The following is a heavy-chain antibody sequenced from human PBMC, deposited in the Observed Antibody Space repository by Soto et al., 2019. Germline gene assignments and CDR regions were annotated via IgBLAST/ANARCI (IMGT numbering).Heavy chain of an antibody. CDR2: IRGTSSYT. Sequence: QVQLVESGGGLVKPGGSLRLSCAASGFTFSDSYMSWIRQAPGRGLEWVSYIRGTSSYTDYAASVKGRFTISRDNAKKSVYLEMTSLRVEDTAVYFCARDRAIAVAGHTQNNWFDPWGQGTLVTVSS. CDR1: GFTFSDSY. CDR3: ARDRAIAVAGHTQNNWFDP. J-gene: IGHJ5*02. D-gene: IGHD6-19*01. V-gene: IGHV3-11*06.